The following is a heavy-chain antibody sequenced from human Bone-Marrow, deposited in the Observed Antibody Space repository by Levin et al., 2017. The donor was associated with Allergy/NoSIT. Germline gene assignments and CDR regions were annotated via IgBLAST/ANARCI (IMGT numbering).Heavy chain of an antibody. CDR3: VRGIYDFWSGYGSEWDYQYHMEV. CDR2: LSGSGDGT. Sequence: GESLKISCEASGFNFITYAMAWVRQAPGKGLEWVSSLSGSGDGTFYADSVKGRFTISRDNPKSTLYLQMDSLRVEDTAIYYCVRGIYDFWSGYGSEWDYQYHMEVWGKGTTVTVSS. V-gene: IGHV3-23*01. CDR1: GFNFITYA. D-gene: IGHD3-3*01. J-gene: IGHJ6*03.